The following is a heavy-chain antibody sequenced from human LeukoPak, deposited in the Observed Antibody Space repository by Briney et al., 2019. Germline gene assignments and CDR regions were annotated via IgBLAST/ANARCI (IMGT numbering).Heavy chain of an antibody. Sequence: GGSLRPSCVASGFTFSDYAMNWVRQAPGKGLEWVSTFKTKYHQVYYAESVRGRFTISTDNSRNTVFLQMNSLRADDAALYYCARSVPDYTRFDYWGQGALVTVSS. CDR3: ARSVPDYTRFDY. V-gene: IGHV3-23*05. D-gene: IGHD4-11*01. J-gene: IGHJ4*02. CDR1: GFTFSDYA. CDR2: FKTKYHQV.